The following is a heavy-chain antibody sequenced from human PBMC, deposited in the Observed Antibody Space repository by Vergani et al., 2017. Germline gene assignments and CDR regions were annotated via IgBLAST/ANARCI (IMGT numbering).Heavy chain of an antibody. CDR3: ARDRRYCSSTSCYNPGNWFDP. V-gene: IGHV7-4-1*02. D-gene: IGHD2-2*02. Sequence: QVQLVQSGSELKKPGASVKVSCKASGYTFTSYAMNWVRQTPGQGLEWMGWIKTNTGNPTYAQGFTGRFVFSLDTSVSTAYLQISSLKAEDTAVYYCARDRRYCSSTSCYNPGNWFDPWGQGTLVTVSS. CDR2: IKTNTGNP. J-gene: IGHJ5*02. CDR1: GYTFTSYA.